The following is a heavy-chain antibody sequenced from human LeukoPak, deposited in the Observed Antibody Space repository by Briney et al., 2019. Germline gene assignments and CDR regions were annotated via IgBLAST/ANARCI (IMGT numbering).Heavy chain of an antibody. Sequence: GGSLRLSCAASGFTFSDYYMSWIRQAPGKGLEWVSYISSSGSTIYYADSVKGRLTISRDNAKNSLYLQINSLRAEDTAVYYCARVVPFTNYFDYWGQGTLVTVSS. CDR1: GFTFSDYY. V-gene: IGHV3-11*04. J-gene: IGHJ4*02. CDR2: ISSSGSTI. CDR3: ARVVPFTNYFDY.